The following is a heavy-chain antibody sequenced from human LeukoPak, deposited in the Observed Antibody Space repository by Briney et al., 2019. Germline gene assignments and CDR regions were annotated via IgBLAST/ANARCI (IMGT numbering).Heavy chain of an antibody. CDR1: GFTFSSYA. Sequence: GGSLRLSCAASGFTFSSYAMSWVRQAPVKGLEWVSAISGSGGSTYYADSVKGRFTISRDNSKNTLYLQMNSLRAEDTAVYYCAKDWALGGKTVIRYYFDYWGQGTLVTVSS. D-gene: IGHD2-21*01. CDR3: AKDWALGGKTVIRYYFDY. J-gene: IGHJ4*02. CDR2: ISGSGGST. V-gene: IGHV3-23*01.